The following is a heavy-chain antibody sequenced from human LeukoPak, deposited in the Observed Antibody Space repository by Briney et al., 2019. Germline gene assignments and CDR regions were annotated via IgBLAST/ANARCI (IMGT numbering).Heavy chain of an antibody. D-gene: IGHD1-26*01. CDR2: IYYSGST. CDR1: VGSITTTTYY. J-gene: IGHJ4*02. CDR3: ARDRGGSYSFDY. V-gene: IGHV4-39*07. Sequence: SETLSLTCAVSVGSITTTTYYWGWIRQPPGKGLEWIGSIYYSGSTYYNPSLKSRVTISVDTSKNQFSLKLSSVTAADTAVYYCARDRGGSYSFDYWGQGTLVTVSS.